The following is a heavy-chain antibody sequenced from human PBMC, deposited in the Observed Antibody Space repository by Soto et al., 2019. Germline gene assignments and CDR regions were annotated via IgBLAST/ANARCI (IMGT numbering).Heavy chain of an antibody. J-gene: IGHJ4*02. Sequence: SVKVSCKASGGTFSSYAISWVRQAPGQGLEWMGGIIPIFGTANYAQKFQGRVTITAGESTSTAYMELSSLRSEDTAVYYCARGYSSGWPTDYWGQGTLVTVSS. CDR3: ARGYSSGWPTDY. CDR1: GGTFSSYA. CDR2: IIPIFGTA. D-gene: IGHD6-19*01. V-gene: IGHV1-69*13.